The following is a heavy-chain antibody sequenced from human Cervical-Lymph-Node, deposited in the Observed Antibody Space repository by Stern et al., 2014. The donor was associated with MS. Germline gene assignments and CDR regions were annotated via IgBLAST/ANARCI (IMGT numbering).Heavy chain of an antibody. D-gene: IGHD1-1*01. CDR2: ISYDADVK. V-gene: IGHV3-30*18. Sequence: VQLVESGGGVVQPGTSLRLSCAGSGFTFSNYGMHWVRQAPGKGLEWGAVISYDADVKFYADSVKGRFSIYRDTPKNSMYLQLNSLKVEDTAVYFCAKKSVGTTGTRAAFDYWGQGTLVTVSS. J-gene: IGHJ4*02. CDR3: AKKSVGTTGTRAAFDY. CDR1: GFTFSNYG.